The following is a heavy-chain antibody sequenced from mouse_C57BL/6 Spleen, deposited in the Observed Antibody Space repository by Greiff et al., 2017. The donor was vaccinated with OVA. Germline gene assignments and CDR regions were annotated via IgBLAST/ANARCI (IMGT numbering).Heavy chain of an antibody. J-gene: IGHJ4*01. Sequence: VQLQQSGPELVKPGASVKIPCKASGYTFTDYNMDWVKQSHGKSLEWIGDINPNNGGTIYNQKFKGKATLTVDKSSSTAYMELRSLTSEDTAVYYCARITTVVAPWDAMDYWGQGTSVTVSS. CDR3: ARITTVVAPWDAMDY. CDR2: INPNNGGT. D-gene: IGHD1-1*01. V-gene: IGHV1-18*01. CDR1: GYTFTDYN.